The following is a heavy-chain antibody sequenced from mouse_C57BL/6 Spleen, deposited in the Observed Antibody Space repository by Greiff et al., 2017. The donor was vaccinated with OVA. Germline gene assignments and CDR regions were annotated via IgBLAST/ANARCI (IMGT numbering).Heavy chain of an antibody. CDR3: AREGNYGSLAY. Sequence: VQLQQSGPGLVKPSQSLSLTCSVTGYSITSGYYWNWIRQFPGNKLEWMGYISYDGSNNYNPSLKNRISITRDTSKNQFFLKLNSVTTEDTATYYCAREGNYGSLAYWGQGTLVTVSA. J-gene: IGHJ3*01. V-gene: IGHV3-6*01. D-gene: IGHD1-1*01. CDR1: GYSITSGYY. CDR2: ISYDGSN.